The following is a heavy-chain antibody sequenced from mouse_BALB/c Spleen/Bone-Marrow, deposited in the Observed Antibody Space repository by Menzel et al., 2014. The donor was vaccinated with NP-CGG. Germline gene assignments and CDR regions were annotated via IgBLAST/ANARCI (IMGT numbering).Heavy chain of an antibody. Sequence: VKLQESGAELVRPGVSVKISCKGSGYTFXDYSIHWIKQSHAKSLEWIGAISTYYGDATNDQKFKGKATLTVDKSSSTAYMELARLASEDSVIYYCARGVTTGAMDYWGQGTSVTVSS. J-gene: IGHJ4*01. CDR1: GYTFXDYS. V-gene: IGHV1-67*01. CDR2: ISTYYGDA. D-gene: IGHD1-1*01. CDR3: ARGVTTGAMDY.